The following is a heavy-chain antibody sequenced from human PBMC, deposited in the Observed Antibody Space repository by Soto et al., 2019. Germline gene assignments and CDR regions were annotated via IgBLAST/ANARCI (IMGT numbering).Heavy chain of an antibody. V-gene: IGHV1-69*13. CDR3: ARDLEDDFWSGYDRMTPPFDP. CDR2: IIPIFGTA. J-gene: IGHJ5*02. CDR1: GGTFSSYA. Sequence: VKVSCKASGGTFSSYAISWVRQAPGQGLEWMGGIIPIFGTANYAQKFQGRVTITADESTSTAYMELSSLRSEDTAVYYCARDLEDDFWSGYDRMTPPFDPWGQGTLVTVSS. D-gene: IGHD3-3*01.